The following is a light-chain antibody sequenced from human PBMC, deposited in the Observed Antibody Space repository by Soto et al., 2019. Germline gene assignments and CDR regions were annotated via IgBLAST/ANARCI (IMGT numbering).Light chain of an antibody. J-gene: IGLJ2*01. CDR1: NIGSKS. CDR3: QVWDSSSDHVV. CDR2: DDS. Sequence: SYELTQPPSVSVAPGQTARMTCGGNNIGSKSVHWYQQKPGQAPVLVVYDDSDRPSGIPERFSGSNSGNTATLTISRVEAGDEADYHCQVWDSSSDHVVFGGGTKVTVL. V-gene: IGLV3-21*02.